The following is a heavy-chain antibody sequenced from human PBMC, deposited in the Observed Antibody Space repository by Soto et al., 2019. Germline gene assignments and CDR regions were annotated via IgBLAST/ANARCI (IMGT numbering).Heavy chain of an antibody. CDR1: RFTFSNYA. J-gene: IGHJ6*01. Sequence: PGGSLRLSCAASRFTFSNYAMSWVRQAPWKGLEWVSAISGSGGSTFYADSVKGRFTISRDNSKNTLYLQMNSLRAEDTAVYYCAKTIGYYYYYGIDVWGQGTTVTVSS. CDR2: ISGSGGST. V-gene: IGHV3-23*01. CDR3: AKTIGYYYYYGIDV.